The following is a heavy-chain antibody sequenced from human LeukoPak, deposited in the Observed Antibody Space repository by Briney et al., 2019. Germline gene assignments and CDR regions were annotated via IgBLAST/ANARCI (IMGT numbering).Heavy chain of an antibody. V-gene: IGHV4-59*08. Sequence: SETLSLTCTVSGGSISSYYWGWIRQPPGKGLEWIGYIYYSGSTNYNPSLKTRVTISVDTSKNQFSLKLTSVTAADTAVYYCAKQVVGATTAFDYWGQGTLVSVSS. CDR3: AKQVVGATTAFDY. J-gene: IGHJ4*02. CDR2: IYYSGST. CDR1: GGSISSYY. D-gene: IGHD1-26*01.